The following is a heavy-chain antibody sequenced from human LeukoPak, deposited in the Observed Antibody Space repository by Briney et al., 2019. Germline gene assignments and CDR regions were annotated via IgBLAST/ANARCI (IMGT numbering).Heavy chain of an antibody. J-gene: IGHJ4*02. CDR1: GGSISRSNW. CDR3: ARALTTVTQYYFDY. Sequence: PSGTLSLTCAVSGGSISRSNWWSWVRQPPGKGLEWIGEIYHSGSTNYNPSLKSRVNISVDKSKNQFSLKLSSVTAADTAVYYCARALTTVTQYYFDYWGQGTLLTVFS. D-gene: IGHD4-17*01. V-gene: IGHV4-4*02. CDR2: IYHSGST.